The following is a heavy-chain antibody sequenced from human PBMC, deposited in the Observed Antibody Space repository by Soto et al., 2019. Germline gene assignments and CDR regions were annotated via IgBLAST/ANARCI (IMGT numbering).Heavy chain of an antibody. CDR3: VRRHVSATGIDWFDP. D-gene: IGHD6-13*01. CDR2: INAANGDT. CDR1: GYTFTSYG. J-gene: IGHJ5*02. Sequence: ASVKVSCKASGYTFTSYGIHWVRQAPGQRLEWMGWINAANGDTTYSPKFQGRVTITRDTSASTAYMELSSLRSEDTAVYYCVRRHVSATGIDWFDPWGQGTLVTVSS. V-gene: IGHV1-3*01.